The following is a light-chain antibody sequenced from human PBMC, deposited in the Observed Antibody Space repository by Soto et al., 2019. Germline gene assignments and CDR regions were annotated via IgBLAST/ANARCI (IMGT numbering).Light chain of an antibody. CDR3: QQYYRWPSYT. Sequence: EIQLTQSPSTLSGSVGDRVTITCRASQTISSWLASYQQKPGRAPKLLIYKASTLKSGVTSRCSGSGSGTEFTLTINTLQAEDFAVYYCQQYYRWPSYTFGQGSKVDIK. V-gene: IGKV1-5*03. CDR1: QTISSW. J-gene: IGKJ2*01. CDR2: KAS.